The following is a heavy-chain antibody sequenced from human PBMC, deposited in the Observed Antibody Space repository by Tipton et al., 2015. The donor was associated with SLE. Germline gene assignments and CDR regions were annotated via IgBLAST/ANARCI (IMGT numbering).Heavy chain of an antibody. CDR1: GGSISSGSYY. J-gene: IGHJ5*02. Sequence: TLSLTCTVSGGSISSGSYYWSWIRQPAGKGLEWIGRIYTSGSTKYNPSLKSRVTISVDTSKNQFSLKLSSVTAADTAVYYCACEDASSGPGFDPWGQGTLVTVSS. D-gene: IGHD3-22*01. CDR3: ACEDASSGPGFDP. CDR2: IYTSGST. V-gene: IGHV4-61*02.